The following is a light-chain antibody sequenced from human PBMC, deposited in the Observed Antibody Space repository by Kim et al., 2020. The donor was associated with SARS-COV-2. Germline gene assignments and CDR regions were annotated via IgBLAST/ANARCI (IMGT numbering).Light chain of an antibody. CDR2: VAS. J-gene: IGKJ2*01. Sequence: EIVLTQSPGTLSLSPGERATLSCRDSQSVSSSYLAWYQQKPGQAPRLLIYVASSRATGIPDRFSGSGSGTDFTLTISRLEPEDFAVYYCQQYGSSPPLYTCGQGPKLDI. V-gene: IGKV3-20*01. CDR1: QSVSSSY. CDR3: QQYGSSPPLYT.